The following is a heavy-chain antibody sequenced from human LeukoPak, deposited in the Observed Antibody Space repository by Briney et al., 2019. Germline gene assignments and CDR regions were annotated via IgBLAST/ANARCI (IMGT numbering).Heavy chain of an antibody. CDR1: GFAFDDYA. V-gene: IGHV3-43*02. D-gene: IGHD3-9*01. J-gene: IGHJ6*02. Sequence: TGGSLRLSCAASGFAFDDYAMHWVRHAPGKGLEWLSLISGDGYYTYYGDSVKGRFTISRDNSKNSLYLQLNSLRTEDTALYYCAKVLRYFDSSSAGYYYYGMDVWGQGTTVTVSS. CDR3: AKVLRYFDSSSAGYYYYGMDV. CDR2: ISGDGYYT.